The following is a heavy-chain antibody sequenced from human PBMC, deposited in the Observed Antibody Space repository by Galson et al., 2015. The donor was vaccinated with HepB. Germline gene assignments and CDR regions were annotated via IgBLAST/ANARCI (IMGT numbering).Heavy chain of an antibody. CDR3: ARESYGSGSYSLFDY. V-gene: IGHV3-48*01. Sequence: FSSYSMNWVRQAPGKGLEWVSYISSSSSTIYYADSVKGRFTISRDNAKNSLYLQMNSLRAEDTAVYYCARESYGSGSYSLFDYWGQGTLVTVSS. D-gene: IGHD3-10*01. J-gene: IGHJ4*02. CDR2: ISSSSSTI. CDR1: FSSYS.